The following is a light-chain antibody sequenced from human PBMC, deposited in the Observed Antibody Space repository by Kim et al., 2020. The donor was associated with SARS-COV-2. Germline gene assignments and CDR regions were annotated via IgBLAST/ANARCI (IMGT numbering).Light chain of an antibody. CDR1: KSGSKS. V-gene: IGLV3-21*03. CDR3: QVWDSSSDHPVV. J-gene: IGLJ2*01. Sequence: PGKTDRIACEGNKSGSKSVHWNKQKPGLSPVLVVYGDSERHTVIPGRFSGSNAGNTATLTSSRVEAGDEADYYGQVWDSSSDHPVVFGGGTQRTVL. CDR2: GDS.